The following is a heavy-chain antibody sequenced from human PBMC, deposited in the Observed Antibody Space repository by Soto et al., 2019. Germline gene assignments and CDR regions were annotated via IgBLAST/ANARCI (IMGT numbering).Heavy chain of an antibody. V-gene: IGHV1-3*01. CDR1: GYTFASCS. D-gene: IGHD1-20*01. J-gene: IGHJ4*02. CDR2: MNAGNGNT. Sequence: AKASSEASGYTFASCSSYWPRQATGQRLEWMGWMNAGNGNTNYTQKFQGRVTITRDTSASTAYMELSSLRSEDTAVYYCARGLYNPFDYWGQGTLVTVSS. CDR3: ARGLYNPFDY.